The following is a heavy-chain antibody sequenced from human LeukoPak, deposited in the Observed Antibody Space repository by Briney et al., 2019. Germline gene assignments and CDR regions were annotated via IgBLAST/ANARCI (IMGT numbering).Heavy chain of an antibody. CDR1: GGTFSSYE. V-gene: IGHV3-48*03. D-gene: IGHD2-21*02. CDR2: ISNSDSTI. J-gene: IGHJ5*02. Sequence: GGTLTLSCAASGGTFSSYEMNWVRQAPGKGLEWVSYISNSDSTIYYADPVKGRFIISRDNDKKSLYMQMNSLRAETTADYLWAIESRSSGCGGHCYPRRNWFDPWGQGTLVTVSS. CDR3: AIESRSSGCGGHCYPRRNWFDP.